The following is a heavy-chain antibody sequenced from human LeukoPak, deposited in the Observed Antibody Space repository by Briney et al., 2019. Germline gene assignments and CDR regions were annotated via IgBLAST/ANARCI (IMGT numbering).Heavy chain of an antibody. J-gene: IGHJ4*02. V-gene: IGHV4-4*07. D-gene: IGHD3-10*01. CDR1: GGSIRSYS. Sequence: SETLSLTCTVSGGSIRSYSWSWIRQPAGKGLEWIGHIFTSGNTNYNPSLKSRVTMSVDTSKNQFSLKLSSVTAADTAVYYCARDRELGYWGQGTLVTVSS. CDR2: IFTSGNT. CDR3: ARDRELGY.